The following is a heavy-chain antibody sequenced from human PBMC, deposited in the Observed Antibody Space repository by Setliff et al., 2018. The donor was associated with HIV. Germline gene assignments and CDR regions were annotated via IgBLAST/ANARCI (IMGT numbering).Heavy chain of an antibody. CDR3: ARDPKYYYKYFQY. CDR2: IYTSGST. CDR1: GGAISSGSYY. J-gene: IGHJ1*01. D-gene: IGHD1-26*01. V-gene: IGHV4-61*09. Sequence: PSETLSLTCTVSGGAISSGSYYWSWIRQPAGKGLEWIGHIYTSGSTNYNPSLKSRVTISVDTSTNQFSLKLSSVTAADTAVYYCARDPKYYYKYFQYCGPGTLVTV.